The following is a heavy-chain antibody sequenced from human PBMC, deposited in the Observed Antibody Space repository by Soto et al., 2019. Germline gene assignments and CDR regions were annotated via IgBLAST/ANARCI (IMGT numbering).Heavy chain of an antibody. CDR3: ARVDSPPNYYDSSGYYSEKYFQH. CDR1: GGSISSGGYS. CDR2: IYRSGST. J-gene: IGHJ1*01. Sequence: PSETLSLTCAVSGGSISSGGYSWSWIRQPPGKGLEWIGYIYRSGSTYYNPSLKSRVTISVDRSKNQFSLKLSSVTAADTAVYYCARVDSPPNYYDSSGYYSEKYFQHWXQGTLVTVSS. V-gene: IGHV4-30-2*01. D-gene: IGHD3-22*01.